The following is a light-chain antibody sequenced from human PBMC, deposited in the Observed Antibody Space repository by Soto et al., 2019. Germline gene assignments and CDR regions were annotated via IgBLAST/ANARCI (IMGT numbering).Light chain of an antibody. CDR1: HTISSSY. J-gene: IGKJ1*01. CDR3: QQYDSSPRT. CDR2: AIS. V-gene: IGKV3-20*01. Sequence: ENVLTQSPGTLSLSPGQRATLSCRASHTISSSYFAWYQQKPGQAPRLLIYAISDRATGVPDRFRGSGSGTDFTLTITRLEPEEFAVYFCQQYDSSPRTFGQGTKVEIK.